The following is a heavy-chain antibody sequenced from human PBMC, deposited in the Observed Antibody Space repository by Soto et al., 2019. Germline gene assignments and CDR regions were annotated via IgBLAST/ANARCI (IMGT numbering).Heavy chain of an antibody. CDR3: AREGYCSSGSCALYSHEYFGMDV. CDR2: ISTYNSNT. D-gene: IGHD2-15*01. CDR1: GYTFARYG. Sequence: ASVKVSCKASGYTFARYGISWVRQAPGQGLEWMGWISTYNSNTNYAKKLEGRVTMTTDTFTSTAYMELRSLTSDDTAVYYCAREGYCSSGSCALYSHEYFGMDVWGQGTTVTVYS. V-gene: IGHV1-18*01. J-gene: IGHJ6*02.